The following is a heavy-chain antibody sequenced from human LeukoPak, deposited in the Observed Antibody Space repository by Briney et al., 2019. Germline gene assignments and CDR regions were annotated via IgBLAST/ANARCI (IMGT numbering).Heavy chain of an antibody. CDR1: GFTFSSYG. CDR3: VKEISGYYDY. J-gene: IGHJ4*02. V-gene: IGHV3-30*18. D-gene: IGHD3-22*01. CDR2: ISYDGSNK. Sequence: GRSLRLSCAASGFTFSSYGMHWVRQAPGKGLEWVAVISYDGSNKYYADSVKGRFTISRDNSKNTLYLQMNSLRAEDTAVYYCVKEISGYYDYWGQGTLVTVSS.